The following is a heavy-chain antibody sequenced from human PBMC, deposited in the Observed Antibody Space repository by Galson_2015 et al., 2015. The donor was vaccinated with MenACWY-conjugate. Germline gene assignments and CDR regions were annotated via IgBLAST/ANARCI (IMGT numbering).Heavy chain of an antibody. CDR3: ARGVNLSTLAGY. Sequence: LSLTCTVSGGSINSYYWSWIRQPPGKGLEWIGYMYYSGSADYNPSLKSRVTISVDTSKNQFFLKLSSVTAADTAVYYCARGVNLSTLAGYWGQGTPVTVSS. CDR1: GGSINSYY. V-gene: IGHV4-59*01. J-gene: IGHJ4*02. D-gene: IGHD1-1*01. CDR2: MYYSGSA.